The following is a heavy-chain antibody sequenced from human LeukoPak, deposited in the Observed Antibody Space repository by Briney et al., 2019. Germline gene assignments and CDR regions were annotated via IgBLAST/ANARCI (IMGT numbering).Heavy chain of an antibody. CDR3: ARETAFWAAAGTPSWFDP. D-gene: IGHD6-13*01. Sequence: KTSETLSLTCAVYGGSFSGYYWSWIRQPPGKGLEWIGEINHSGSTNYNPSLESRVTISVDTSKNQFSLKLSSVTAADTAVYYCARETAFWAAAGTPSWFDPWGQGTLVTVSS. J-gene: IGHJ5*02. V-gene: IGHV4-34*01. CDR2: INHSGST. CDR1: GGSFSGYY.